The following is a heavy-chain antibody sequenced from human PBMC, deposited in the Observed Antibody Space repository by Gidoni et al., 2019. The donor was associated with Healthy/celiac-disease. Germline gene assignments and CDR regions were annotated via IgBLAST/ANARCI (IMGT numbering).Heavy chain of an antibody. V-gene: IGHV3-7*01. D-gene: IGHD6-19*01. J-gene: IGHJ6*02. Sequence: EVQLVESGGGLVQPGGSLRLSCAASGFTFSSYWLRWVRQAPGKGLECVANIKQDGREKYYVDAVKGRFTIARDNAKNSLYLQMNSLRAEDTAVYYCARGYSSGWPQYYYYGMDVWGQGTTVTVSS. CDR3: ARGYSSGWPQYYYYGMDV. CDR1: GFTFSSYW. CDR2: IKQDGREK.